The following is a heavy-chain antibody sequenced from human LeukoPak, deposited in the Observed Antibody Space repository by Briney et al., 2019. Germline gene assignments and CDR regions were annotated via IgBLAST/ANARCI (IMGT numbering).Heavy chain of an antibody. Sequence: ASVKVSCKASGYTFTSYYMHWVRPALGQGLGRMGIINPSGGSTSYAQQFQGRVTMTRDTSTSTVYMELSSLRSEDTAVYYCARVDAGCSSTSCYEPFDYWGQGTLVTVSS. J-gene: IGHJ4*02. CDR3: ARVDAGCSSTSCYEPFDY. CDR2: INPSGGST. V-gene: IGHV1-46*01. CDR1: GYTFTSYY. D-gene: IGHD2-2*01.